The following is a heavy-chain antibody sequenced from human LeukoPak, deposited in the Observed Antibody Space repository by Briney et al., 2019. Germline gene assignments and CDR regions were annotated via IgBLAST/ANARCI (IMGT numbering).Heavy chain of an antibody. V-gene: IGHV3-66*01. CDR3: ARESSTMRGSGSYFARAGSRKQDYYGMDV. Sequence: QTGGSLRLSCAASGFTVSSNYMSWVRQAPGKGLEWVSVIYSGGSTYYADSVKGRFTISRDNSKNTLYLQMNSLRAEDTAVYYCARESSTMRGSGSYFARAGSRKQDYYGMDVWGQGTTVTVSS. CDR2: IYSGGST. J-gene: IGHJ6*02. CDR1: GFTVSSNY. D-gene: IGHD3-10*01.